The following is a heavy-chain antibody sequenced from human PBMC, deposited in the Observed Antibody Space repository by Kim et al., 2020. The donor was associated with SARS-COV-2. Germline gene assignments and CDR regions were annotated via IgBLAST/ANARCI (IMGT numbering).Heavy chain of an antibody. CDR1: GFTFNSYG. CDR2: INSDGSST. V-gene: IGHV3-74*01. CDR3: ARDRGIVATMLYYYYYYGMAV. Sequence: GGSLRLSCAASGFTFNSYGMHWVHQAPGKGLVWVSRINSDGSSTSYADSVKGRFTISRDNAKNTLYLQMNSLRAEDTAVYYCARDRGIVATMLYYYYYYGMAVWGQGTTVTVSS. J-gene: IGHJ6*02. D-gene: IGHD5-12*01.